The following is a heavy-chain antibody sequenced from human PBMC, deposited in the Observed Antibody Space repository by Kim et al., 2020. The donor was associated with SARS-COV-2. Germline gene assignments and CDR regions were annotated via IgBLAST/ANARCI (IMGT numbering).Heavy chain of an antibody. J-gene: IGHJ4*02. Sequence: SETLSLTCAVYGGSFSGYYWSWIRQPPGKGLEWIGEINHSGSTNYNPSLKSRVAISVDTSKNQFSLKLSSVTAADTAVYYCARGRNVYSSSWVPLAYWGQGTLVTVSS. CDR1: GGSFSGYY. CDR3: ARGRNVYSSSWVPLAY. D-gene: IGHD6-13*01. CDR2: INHSGST. V-gene: IGHV4-34*01.